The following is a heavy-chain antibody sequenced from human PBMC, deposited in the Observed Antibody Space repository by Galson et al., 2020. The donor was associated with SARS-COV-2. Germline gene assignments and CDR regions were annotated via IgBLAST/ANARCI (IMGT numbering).Heavy chain of an antibody. J-gene: IGHJ4*02. V-gene: IGHV3-43D*03. CDR3: GRGLSEATNAPIDY. CDR2: VSWDGGTT. Sequence: GGSLRLSCAASGFKFDDFAMHWVRQAPGKGLEWISLVSWDGGTTYYADSVRGRFTISRDNSRNSLSLQMSGLRVEDTAFFFCGRGLSEATNAPIDYWGQGTLVTVSS. CDR1: GFKFDDFA. D-gene: IGHD5-12*01.